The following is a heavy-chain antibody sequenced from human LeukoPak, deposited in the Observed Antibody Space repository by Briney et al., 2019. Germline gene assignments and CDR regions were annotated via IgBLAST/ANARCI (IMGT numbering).Heavy chain of an antibody. D-gene: IGHD3-10*01. V-gene: IGHV4-31*03. Sequence: PSQTLSLTCTVSGGSISSGGYYWSRIRQHPGKGLGWIGYIYYSGSTYYNPSLKSRVTISVDTSKNQFSLKLSSVTAADTAVYYCAREIGEGDYYGGYYYYGMDVWGQGTTVTVSS. CDR1: GGSISSGGYY. CDR3: AREIGEGDYYGGYYYYGMDV. J-gene: IGHJ6*02. CDR2: IYYSGST.